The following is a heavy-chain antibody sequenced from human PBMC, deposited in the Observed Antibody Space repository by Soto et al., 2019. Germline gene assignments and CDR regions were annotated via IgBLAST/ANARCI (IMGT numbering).Heavy chain of an antibody. CDR3: AKDWGDTGWSQWFDS. Sequence: QVQLVESGGGLVQPGTSLRLSCAASGFTFSTHGMHWVRQAPGKGLEWVAMISHDGSEKYYVDSVKGRFTISRDISKNTLFLQMDSLRVEDTAVYYCAKDWGDTGWSQWFDSWGQGTLVTVSS. D-gene: IGHD6-19*01. CDR2: ISHDGSEK. J-gene: IGHJ5*01. CDR1: GFTFSTHG. V-gene: IGHV3-30*18.